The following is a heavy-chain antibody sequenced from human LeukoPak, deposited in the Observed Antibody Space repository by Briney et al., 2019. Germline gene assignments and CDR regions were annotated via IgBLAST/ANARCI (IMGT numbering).Heavy chain of an antibody. CDR1: GFTFSNSD. CDR3: ARDNPPYRVVRGVRYYPNWFDP. Sequence: GGSLRLSCAASGFTFSNSDMHWVRQAPGKGLEWVALISDDGSNKYYGDSVKGRFTISRDNSKNMLYLQMNSLRAEDTAVYYCARDNPPYRVVRGVRYYPNWFDPWGQGTLVTVSS. V-gene: IGHV3-30*03. CDR2: ISDDGSNK. J-gene: IGHJ5*02. D-gene: IGHD3-10*01.